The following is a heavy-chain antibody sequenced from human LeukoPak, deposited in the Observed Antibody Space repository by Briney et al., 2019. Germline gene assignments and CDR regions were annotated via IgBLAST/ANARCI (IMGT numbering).Heavy chain of an antibody. D-gene: IGHD3-10*01. Sequence: GGSLRLSCAASGFSFSGYGMHWVRQAPGKGLEWVAVISYDGSNKYYADSVKGRFTISRDNSKDTLYLQMNSLRADDTAVYYCAKDLKSDGSGVNWFDPWGQGTLVTVSS. CDR3: AKDLKSDGSGVNWFDP. CDR1: GFSFSGYG. CDR2: ISYDGSNK. V-gene: IGHV3-30*18. J-gene: IGHJ5*02.